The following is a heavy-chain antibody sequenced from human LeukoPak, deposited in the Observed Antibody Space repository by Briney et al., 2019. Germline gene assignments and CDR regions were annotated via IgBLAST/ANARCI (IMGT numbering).Heavy chain of an antibody. Sequence: GRSLRLSCAASGFTFSSYAMHWVRQAPGKGLEWVAVISYDGSNKYYADSVKGRFTISRDNSKNTLYLQMNSLRAEDTAVYYCARGTVVPAAMSYYYYYYMDVWGKGTTVTVSS. CDR1: GFTFSSYA. CDR2: ISYDGSNK. V-gene: IGHV3-30-3*01. D-gene: IGHD2-2*01. CDR3: ARGTVVPAAMSYYYYYYMDV. J-gene: IGHJ6*03.